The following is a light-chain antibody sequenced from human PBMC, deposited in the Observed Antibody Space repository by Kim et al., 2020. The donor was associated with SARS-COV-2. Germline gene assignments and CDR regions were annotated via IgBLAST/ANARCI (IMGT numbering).Light chain of an antibody. CDR1: QSISTY. Sequence: DIQMTQSPSSLAASVGDRVTIACRASQSISTYLNWYQQKPGKAPKLLIYAASRLQSGVPSRFSGSGSGTDFTLTISSLQPEDFATYYCQQSHTAPLLTFGGVTKVDIK. V-gene: IGKV1-39*01. CDR3: QQSHTAPLLT. J-gene: IGKJ4*01. CDR2: AAS.